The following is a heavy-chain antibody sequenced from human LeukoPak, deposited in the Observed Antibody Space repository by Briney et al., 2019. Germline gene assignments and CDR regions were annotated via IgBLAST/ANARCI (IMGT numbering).Heavy chain of an antibody. CDR3: AKDISVGATPFYFDS. CDR2: ITWNTDTI. J-gene: IGHJ4*02. V-gene: IGHV3-9*01. CDR1: VFTFDDYA. D-gene: IGHD1-26*01. Sequence: GRSLRLSCAASVFTFDDYAMHWVRQGPGKGLEGISGITWNTDTIGYADSVMGRFTISRDNAKNSLYLQMNSLRAEDTALYYCAKDISVGATPFYFDSWGQGTLVTVSS.